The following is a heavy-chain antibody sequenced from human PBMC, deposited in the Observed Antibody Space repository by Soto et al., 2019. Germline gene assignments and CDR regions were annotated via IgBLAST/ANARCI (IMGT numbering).Heavy chain of an antibody. V-gene: IGHV4-31*03. Sequence: SETLSLTCTVSGGSISSGGYYWSWIRQHPGKGLEWIGYIYYSGSTYYNPSLKSRVTISVDTSKNQFSLKLSSVTAADTAVYYCARSPSGYDYYFDYWGQGTLVTVSS. CDR1: GGSISSGGYY. J-gene: IGHJ4*02. CDR3: ARSPSGYDYYFDY. CDR2: IYYSGST. D-gene: IGHD5-12*01.